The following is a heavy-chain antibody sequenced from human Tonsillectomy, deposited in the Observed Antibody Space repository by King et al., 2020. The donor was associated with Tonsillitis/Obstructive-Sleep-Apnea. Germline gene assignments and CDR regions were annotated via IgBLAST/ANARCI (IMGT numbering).Heavy chain of an antibody. CDR3: ARDHVQDY. CDR1: GFTFRSYW. J-gene: IGHJ4*02. CDR2: IKHDGSET. Sequence: VQLVESGGGLVQPGGSLGLSCAASGFTFRSYWMNWVRQAPGKGLEWVANIKHDGSETYYVDSVKGRFTISRDNAKNSLYLQVNSLRAEDTAVYYCARDHVQDYWGQGTLVTVSS. V-gene: IGHV3-7*04.